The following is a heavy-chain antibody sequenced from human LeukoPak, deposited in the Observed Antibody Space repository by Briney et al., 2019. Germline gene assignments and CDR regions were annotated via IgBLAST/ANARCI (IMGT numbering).Heavy chain of an antibody. CDR1: GFTLSSYA. Sequence: PGGSLRLSCAASGFTLSSYAVSWVRQAPGKGLEWVSGISGSDGTTYYADSVKGRFTISRDNSKNTLYLRMTSLRAEDTAAYYCAKGPQVGSGYHPDYWGQGTLVTVSS. CDR2: ISGSDGTT. D-gene: IGHD5-12*01. V-gene: IGHV3-23*01. J-gene: IGHJ4*02. CDR3: AKGPQVGSGYHPDY.